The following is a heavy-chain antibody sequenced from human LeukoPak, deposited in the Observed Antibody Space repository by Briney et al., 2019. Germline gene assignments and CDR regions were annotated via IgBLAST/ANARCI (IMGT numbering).Heavy chain of an antibody. CDR3: ARERGPNYYDSSGYPDHFDY. CDR2: IYYSGST. Sequence: PSETLSLTCTVSGGSISSGGYYWSWIRQHPGKGLEWIGYIYYSGSTYYNPSLKSRVIISVDTSKNQFSLKLSSVTAADTAVYYCARERGPNYYDSSGYPDHFDYWGQGTLVTVSS. J-gene: IGHJ4*02. CDR1: GGSISSGGYY. V-gene: IGHV4-31*03. D-gene: IGHD3-22*01.